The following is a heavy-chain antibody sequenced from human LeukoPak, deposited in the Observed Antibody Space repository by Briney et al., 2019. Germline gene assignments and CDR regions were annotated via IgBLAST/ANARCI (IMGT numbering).Heavy chain of an antibody. CDR1: GGSIATYY. D-gene: IGHD3-22*01. CDR2: IYYNGHT. CDR3: ARVTGYMIEDYFDS. V-gene: IGHV4-59*01. J-gene: IGHJ4*02. Sequence: SETLSLTCTVSGGSIATYYWSWIRQPPGKGLEWIGYIYYNGHTDYNPSLKSRVTISVHTSKNQFSLKLSSVTAADTAVYYCARVTGYMIEDYFDSWGQGTLVTVSS.